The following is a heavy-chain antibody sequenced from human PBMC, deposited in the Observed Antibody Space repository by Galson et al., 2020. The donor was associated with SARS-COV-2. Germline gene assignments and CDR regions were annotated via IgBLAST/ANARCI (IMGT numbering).Heavy chain of an antibody. V-gene: IGHV3-11*04. Sequence: NSGGSLRLTCAASGFTFSDYYMSWIRQAPGKGLEWVSYISSIGSTIYYADSVKGRFTTSRDNAKNSLYLQMNGLRAEDTAVYYCARYVEKAAAVGYWGQGTLVTVSS. D-gene: IGHD6-13*01. CDR1: GFTFSDYY. J-gene: IGHJ4*02. CDR3: ARYVEKAAAVGY. CDR2: ISSIGSTI.